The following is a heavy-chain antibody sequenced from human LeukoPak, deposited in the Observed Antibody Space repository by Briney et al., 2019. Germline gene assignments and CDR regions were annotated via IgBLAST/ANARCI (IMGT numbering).Heavy chain of an antibody. J-gene: IGHJ3*02. Sequence: PSETLSLTCNVSGESISSHYWSWTRQSPGKGLEWIGYVTNSGTTKFNPSLKSRVTISRDTSKNQISLRLSSVTAADTAVYYCTGYSSSFDAFDIWGQGTMVTVSS. D-gene: IGHD6-13*01. CDR3: TGYSSSFDAFDI. CDR1: GESISSHY. CDR2: VTNSGTT. V-gene: IGHV4-59*03.